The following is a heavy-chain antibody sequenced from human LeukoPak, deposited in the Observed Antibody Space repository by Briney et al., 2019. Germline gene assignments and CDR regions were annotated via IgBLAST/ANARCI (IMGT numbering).Heavy chain of an antibody. J-gene: IGHJ4*02. CDR2: IIPIVGLA. Sequence: SVKVSCKASGGTFSSYAITWVRQAPGQGLEWMGRIIPIVGLANYAQKFQGRVRITADTSTNTAYIELSSLRSEDTAVYFCARDYRVGATSITHFDYWGQGTLVIVSS. V-gene: IGHV1-69*04. D-gene: IGHD1-26*01. CDR1: GGTFSSYA. CDR3: ARDYRVGATSITHFDY.